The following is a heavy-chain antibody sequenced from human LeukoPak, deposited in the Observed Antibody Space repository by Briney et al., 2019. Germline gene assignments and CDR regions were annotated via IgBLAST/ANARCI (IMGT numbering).Heavy chain of an antibody. CDR1: GYTFTSYY. J-gene: IGHJ6*03. Sequence: GASVKVSCKASGYTFTSYYMHWVRQAPGQGLEWMGIINPSGGSTSYAQKFQGRVTMTRDTSTSTVYMELSSLRSEDTAVYYCATRNYYDSSGYYYYYMDVWGKGTTVTISS. CDR3: ATRNYYDSSGYYYYYMDV. CDR2: INPSGGST. V-gene: IGHV1-46*01. D-gene: IGHD3-22*01.